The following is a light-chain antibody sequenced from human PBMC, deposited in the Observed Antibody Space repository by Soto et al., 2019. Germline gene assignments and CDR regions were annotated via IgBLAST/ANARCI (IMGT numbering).Light chain of an antibody. CDR1: QSVSNNF. CDR3: QQYGSSPPLT. CDR2: DAS. Sequence: EIVLTQSPGTLSLFPGERATLSCRAIQSVSNNFLAWYQQNPGQAPTLLIFDASFRASDIPVRFSGSGSGTDFTLTIGRLEPEDFAVYYCQQYGSSPPLTFGGGTKVDIK. J-gene: IGKJ4*01. V-gene: IGKV3-20*01.